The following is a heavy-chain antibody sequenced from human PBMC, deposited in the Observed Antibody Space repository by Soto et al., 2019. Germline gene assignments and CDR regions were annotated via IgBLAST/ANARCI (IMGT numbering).Heavy chain of an antibody. V-gene: IGHV3-7*01. CDR2: INEDGSQT. Sequence: EVQLVESGGGLVQPGGSLRLSCAASGFTFNAYWMTWVRQAPGKGLEWVANINEDGSQTYYVDSVKGRFTISRDNAKNSLYLQMNSLRDDDTAVYYCATGARSSWPYWGQGTLVTVSS. CDR1: GFTFNAYW. CDR3: ATGARSSWPY. J-gene: IGHJ4*02. D-gene: IGHD6-13*01.